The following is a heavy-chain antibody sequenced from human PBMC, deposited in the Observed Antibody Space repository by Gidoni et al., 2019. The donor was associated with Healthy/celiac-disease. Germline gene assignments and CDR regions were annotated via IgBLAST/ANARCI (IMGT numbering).Heavy chain of an antibody. CDR2: IYYIGST. V-gene: IGHV4-59*08. CDR3: ARLSTTGTTED. D-gene: IGHD1-1*01. J-gene: IGHJ4*02. Sequence: QVQLQESGPGLVKPSETLSLTCTVSGGSISSYYWSWIRQPPGKGLEWIGYIYYIGSTNYNPSLKSRVTISVDTSKNQFSLKLSSVTAADTAVYYCARLSTTGTTEDWGQGTLVTVSS. CDR1: GGSISSYY.